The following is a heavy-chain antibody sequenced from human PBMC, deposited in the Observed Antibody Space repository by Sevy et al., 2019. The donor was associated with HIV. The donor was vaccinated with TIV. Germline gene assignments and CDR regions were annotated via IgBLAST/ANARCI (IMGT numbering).Heavy chain of an antibody. CDR1: GYTFTSYG. J-gene: IGHJ6*02. V-gene: IGHV1-18*01. CDR3: ARDSRDDSSGYSVYYYYGMDV. CDR2: ISAYNGNT. Sequence: ASVKVSCKASGYTFTSYGISWVRQAPGQGLEWMGWISAYNGNTNYAQKLQGRVTMTTDTSTSTAYMELRSLRSDDTAVYYCARDSRDDSSGYSVYYYYGMDVWGQGTTVTVSS. D-gene: IGHD3-22*01.